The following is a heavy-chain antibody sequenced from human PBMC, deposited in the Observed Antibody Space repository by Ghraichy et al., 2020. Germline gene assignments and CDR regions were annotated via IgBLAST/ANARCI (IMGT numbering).Heavy chain of an antibody. CDR1: GFMFEQYV. CDR2: IGGGGHEP. J-gene: IGHJ6*02. V-gene: IGHV3-23*01. D-gene: IGHD3-16*01. CDR3: AKWNGGPREYYYYYYGMDV. Sequence: GESLNISCRGSGFMFEQYVMAWVRQVPGKGPEWVSSIGGGGHEPLYADSVKGRFTISRDDSKKTLFLQMSSLRVEDTAIYYCAKWNGGPREYYYYYYGMDVWGQGTTVTGSS.